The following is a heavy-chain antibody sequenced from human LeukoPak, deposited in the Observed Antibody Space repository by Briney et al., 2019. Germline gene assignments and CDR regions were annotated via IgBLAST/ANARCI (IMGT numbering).Heavy chain of an antibody. Sequence: SETLSLTCAVYGGSFSGYYWSWIRQPPGKGLEWIGEINHSGSTNYNPSLKSRVTISVDTSKNQFSLKLSSVTAADTAVYYCARGWENGQGFDPWGQGTLVTVSS. D-gene: IGHD1-26*01. V-gene: IGHV4-34*01. J-gene: IGHJ5*02. CDR1: GGSFSGYY. CDR3: ARGWENGQGFDP. CDR2: INHSGST.